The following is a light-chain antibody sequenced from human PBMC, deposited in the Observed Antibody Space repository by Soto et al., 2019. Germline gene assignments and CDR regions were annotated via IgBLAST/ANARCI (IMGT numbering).Light chain of an antibody. CDR2: DAS. Sequence: DLQMTQSPSSLSASVGDRFTSTCQSSQDIDKFLNWFQQKKGKAPKXXIYDASNLETGVPSRFSGSGYGTDFNFTISSLQTEDIATYYCQQYVNLPLTFGQGTRLEIK. CDR1: QDIDKF. CDR3: QQYVNLPLT. V-gene: IGKV1-33*01. J-gene: IGKJ5*01.